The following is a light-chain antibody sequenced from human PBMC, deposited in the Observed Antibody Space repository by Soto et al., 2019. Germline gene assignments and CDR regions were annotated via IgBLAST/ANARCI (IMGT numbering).Light chain of an antibody. CDR3: QQYVSTPPT. V-gene: IGKV4-1*01. CDR2: WAS. J-gene: IGKJ2*01. CDR1: QSVLYSSNNKNY. Sequence: DIVMTQSPDSLAVSLGERATINCTSSQSVLYSSNNKNYLAWYQQRPGQPPKLLIYWASNRESGVPDRFSGSGSGTDFTLTITSLQSEDVAVYYCQQYVSTPPTFGQGTKLEIK.